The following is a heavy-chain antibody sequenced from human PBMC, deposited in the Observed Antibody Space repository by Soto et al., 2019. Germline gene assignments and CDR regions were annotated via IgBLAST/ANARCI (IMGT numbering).Heavy chain of an antibody. J-gene: IGHJ4*02. CDR1: GGSITRRNHY. Sequence: SETLSLTCTVSGGSITRRNHYWGWVRQPPGKGLEWVASIHHTGTTYYNPSLRSRITMSIDTSNNRFSLSLTSVTAADTATYFCSTDSYYDHSSAYTDSWGPVTLVTVTS. CDR3: STDSYYDHSSAYTDS. V-gene: IGHV4-39*02. D-gene: IGHD3-16*01. CDR2: IHHTGTT.